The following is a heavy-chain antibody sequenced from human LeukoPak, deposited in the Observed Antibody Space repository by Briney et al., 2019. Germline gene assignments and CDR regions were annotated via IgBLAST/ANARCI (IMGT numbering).Heavy chain of an antibody. CDR2: IKHDEREE. Sequence: GGSLRLSCVASGFTFSESWMTWVRQAPGKGLEWVASIKHDEREEYYADSVKGRFTISRDNAKNSLYLQMNSLRAEDTAVYYCARDGRGPYGSSGWYYFDYWGQGTLVTVSS. CDR3: ARDGRGPYGSSGWYYFDY. V-gene: IGHV3-7*01. J-gene: IGHJ4*02. CDR1: GFTFSESW. D-gene: IGHD6-19*01.